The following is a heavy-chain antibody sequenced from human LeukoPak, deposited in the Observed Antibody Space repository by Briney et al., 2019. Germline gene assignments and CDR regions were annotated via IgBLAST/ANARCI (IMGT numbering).Heavy chain of an antibody. Sequence: ASVKVSCKASGYTFTGYYMHWVRQAPGQGLEWMGWINPNSGGTNYAQKFRGRVTMTRDTSISTAYMELSSLRSEDTAVYYCARVQFMGLYYFDYWGQGTLVTVSS. V-gene: IGHV1-2*02. D-gene: IGHD3/OR15-3a*01. CDR3: ARVQFMGLYYFDY. J-gene: IGHJ4*02. CDR2: INPNSGGT. CDR1: GYTFTGYY.